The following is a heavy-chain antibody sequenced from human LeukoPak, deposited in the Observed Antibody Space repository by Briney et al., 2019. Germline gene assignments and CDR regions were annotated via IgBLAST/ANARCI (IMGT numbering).Heavy chain of an antibody. CDR2: IIPIFGTA. V-gene: IGHV1-69*13. D-gene: IGHD2-2*01. CDR1: GGTFSSYA. J-gene: IGHJ6*03. CDR3: ARDEYQLLRTDYYYYMDV. Sequence: SVKVSCKASGGTFSSYAISWVRQAPGQGLEWMGGIIPIFGTANYAQKFQGRVTITADESTSTAYMELSRLRSEDTAVYYCARDEYQLLRTDYYYYMDVWGKGTTVTVSS.